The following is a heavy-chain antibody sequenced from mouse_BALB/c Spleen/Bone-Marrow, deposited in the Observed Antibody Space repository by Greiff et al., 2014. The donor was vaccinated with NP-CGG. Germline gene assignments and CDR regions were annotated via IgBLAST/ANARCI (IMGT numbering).Heavy chain of an antibody. D-gene: IGHD1-1*01. V-gene: IGHV14-3*02. J-gene: IGHJ2*01. CDR1: GFNIKDTY. CDR2: IDPANGNT. CDR3: ARYYYGSSYFDY. Sequence: QLQQSGAELVKPGASVKLSCTAPGFNIKDTYMHWVKQRPEQGLEWIGRIDPANGNTKYDPKFQGKATITADTSSNTAYLQLSSLTSEDTAVYYCARYYYGSSYFDYWGQGTTLTVSS.